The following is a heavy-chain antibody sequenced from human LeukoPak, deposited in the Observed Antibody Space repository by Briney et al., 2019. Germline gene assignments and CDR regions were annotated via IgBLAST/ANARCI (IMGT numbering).Heavy chain of an antibody. J-gene: IGHJ3*02. CDR2: DYYSGSS. D-gene: IGHD4-11*01. CDR1: GGSITDYY. CDR3: ARDRRFIQVTRSGPRAFDI. V-gene: IGHV4-59*01. Sequence: SETLSLTCTVSGGSITDYYWGWIRQPPGKGLEWIGYDYYSGSSNYNPSLKSRVTISVDTSKNQFSLKLSSVTAADTAVYYCARDRRFIQVTRSGPRAFDIWGQGTMVTVSS.